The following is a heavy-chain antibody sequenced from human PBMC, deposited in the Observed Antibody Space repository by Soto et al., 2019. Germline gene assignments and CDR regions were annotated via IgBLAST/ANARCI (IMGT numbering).Heavy chain of an antibody. J-gene: IGHJ4*02. D-gene: IGHD5-18*01. CDR1: GYTFTSYA. Sequence: GASVNVSCKASGYTFTSYAMHWVRQASGQRLEWMGWINAGNGNTKYSQKFQGRVTITRDTSASTAYMELSSLRSEDTAVYYCARGLNGYLHYFDYWGQGTPVTVSS. V-gene: IGHV1-3*01. CDR3: ARGLNGYLHYFDY. CDR2: INAGNGNT.